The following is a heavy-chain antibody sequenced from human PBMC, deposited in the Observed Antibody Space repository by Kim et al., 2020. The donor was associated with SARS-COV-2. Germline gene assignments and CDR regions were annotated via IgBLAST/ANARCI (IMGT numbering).Heavy chain of an antibody. J-gene: IGHJ5*02. Sequence: GESLKISCKGSGYSFTSYWIGWVRQMPGKGLEWMGIIYPGDSDTRYSPSFQGQVTISADKSISTAYLQWSSLKASDTAMYYCARQGYHVDSSSWFNWFDPWGQGTLVTVSS. CDR3: ARQGYHVDSSSWFNWFDP. D-gene: IGHD6-13*01. CDR2: IYPGDSDT. V-gene: IGHV5-51*01. CDR1: GYSFTSYW.